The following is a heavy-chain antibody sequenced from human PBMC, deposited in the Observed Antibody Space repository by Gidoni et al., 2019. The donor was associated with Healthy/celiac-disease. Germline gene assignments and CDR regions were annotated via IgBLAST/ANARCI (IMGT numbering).Heavy chain of an antibody. J-gene: IGHJ6*02. V-gene: IGHV1-69*01. CDR3: ARVPGYCSSTSCYDYYYYGMDV. CDR1: GGTFSSYA. Sequence: QVQLVQPGAEVKKPGSSVKVSCMASGGTFSSYAISWVRQAPGQGLEGMGGIIPILGTANYAQKFQGRVTITADESTSTAYMELSSLRSEDTAVYYCARVPGYCSSTSCYDYYYYGMDVWGQGTTVTVSS. D-gene: IGHD2-2*01. CDR2: IIPILGTA.